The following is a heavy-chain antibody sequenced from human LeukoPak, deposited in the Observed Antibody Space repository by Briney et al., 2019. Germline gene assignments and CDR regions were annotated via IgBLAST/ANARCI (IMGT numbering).Heavy chain of an antibody. J-gene: IGHJ4*02. Sequence: SETLSLTCTVSGGSISSSSYYWGWIRQPPGKGLEWIGSIYYSGSTYYNPSLKNRVTISVDTSKNQFSLKLSSVTAADTAVYYCARQGIAAAVVAYWGQGTLVTVSS. V-gene: IGHV4-39*01. CDR3: ARQGIAAAVVAY. CDR2: IYYSGST. CDR1: GGSISSSSYY. D-gene: IGHD6-13*01.